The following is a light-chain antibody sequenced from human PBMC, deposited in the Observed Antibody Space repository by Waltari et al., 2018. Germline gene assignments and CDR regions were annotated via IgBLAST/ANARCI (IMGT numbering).Light chain of an antibody. CDR3: QTGGHGTWV. V-gene: IGLV4-69*01. CDR2: VNSDGSH. Sequence: QLVLTQSPSASVSLGASVKLTCTLSSGHSSNVVAWHQQRPEKGPRYLMKVNSDGSHSKGDEIPDRFSGSSSGAGRYLTISNLQSEDEADYYCQTGGHGTWVFGGGTKLTVL. J-gene: IGLJ3*02. CDR1: SGHSSNV.